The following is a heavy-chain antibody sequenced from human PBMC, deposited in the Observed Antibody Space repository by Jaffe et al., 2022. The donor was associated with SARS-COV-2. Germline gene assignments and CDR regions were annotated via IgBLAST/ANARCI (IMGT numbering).Heavy chain of an antibody. J-gene: IGHJ6*02. CDR3: ARGDRNYYGMDV. V-gene: IGHV1-3*01. CDR2: INAGNGNT. Sequence: QVQVVQSGAEVKKPGASVKVSCKASGYTFTSYAMHWVRQAPGQRHEWMGWINAGNGNTKYSQKFQGRVTITRDTSASTAYMELSSLRSEDTAVYYCARGDRNYYGMDVWGQGTTVTVSS. D-gene: IGHD5-18*01. CDR1: GYTFTSYA.